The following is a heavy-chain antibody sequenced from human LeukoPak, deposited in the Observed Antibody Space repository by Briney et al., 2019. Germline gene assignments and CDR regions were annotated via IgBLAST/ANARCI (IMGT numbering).Heavy chain of an antibody. J-gene: IGHJ2*01. Sequence: PSETLSLTCTVSGGSINSYYWSWIRQPPGRGLEWIGFVHHTGSTNYDPSLKSRVTMSIDTSKNQFSLTLKSVTAADTAVYYCATKMSGYWYFDFWGRGTLVTVSS. V-gene: IGHV4-59*01. CDR2: VHHTGST. CDR3: ATKMSGYWYFDF. D-gene: IGHD3-10*01. CDR1: GGSINSYY.